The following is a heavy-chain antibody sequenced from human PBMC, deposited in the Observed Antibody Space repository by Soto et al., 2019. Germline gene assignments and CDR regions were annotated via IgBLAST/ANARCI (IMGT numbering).Heavy chain of an antibody. Sequence: EASVKVSCKTSGYTFTDYAIHWVRQAPGQSLEWMGWINAGTSYTKYVQKFEGRVTITRDTSASTAYMELSSLRSDDTAVYYCARGEAYDSGAFDIWGQGTMVTVSS. CDR1: GYTFTDYA. CDR3: ARGEAYDSGAFDI. V-gene: IGHV1-3*01. D-gene: IGHD3-22*01. J-gene: IGHJ3*02. CDR2: INAGTSYT.